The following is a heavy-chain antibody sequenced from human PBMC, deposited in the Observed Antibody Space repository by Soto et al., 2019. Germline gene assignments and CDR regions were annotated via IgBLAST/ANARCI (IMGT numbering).Heavy chain of an antibody. D-gene: IGHD2-15*01. CDR2: ISAYNGNT. J-gene: IGHJ3*02. V-gene: IGHV1-18*01. Sequence: ASVKVSCKASGYTFTSYGISWVRQAPGQGLEWMGWISAYNGNTNYAQKLQGRVTMTTDTSTSTAYMELRSLRSDDTAVYYCARGDEVVVAPYAFDIWGKGTMVTVSS. CDR3: ARGDEVVVAPYAFDI. CDR1: GYTFTSYG.